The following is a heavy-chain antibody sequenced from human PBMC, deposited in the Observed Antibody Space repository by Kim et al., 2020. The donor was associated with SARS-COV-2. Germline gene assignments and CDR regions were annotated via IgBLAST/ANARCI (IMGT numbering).Heavy chain of an antibody. Sequence: GGSLRLSCAASGFTFSSYAMSWVRQAPGKGLEWVSAISGSGGSTYYADSVKGRFTISRENSKNTLYLQMNSLRAEDTAVYYCAKYERVVAATPLRGYYYYYGMDVWGQGTTVTVSS. J-gene: IGHJ6*02. D-gene: IGHD2-15*01. CDR2: ISGSGGST. CDR3: AKYERVVAATPLRGYYYYYGMDV. CDR1: GFTFSSYA. V-gene: IGHV3-23*01.